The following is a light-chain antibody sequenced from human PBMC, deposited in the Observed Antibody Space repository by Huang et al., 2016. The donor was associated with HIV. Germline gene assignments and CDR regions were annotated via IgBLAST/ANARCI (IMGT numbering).Light chain of an antibody. V-gene: IGKV3-20*01. CDR2: GAS. CDR3: QQYGSSLA. J-gene: IGKJ1*01. CDR1: QTVGSY. Sequence: EVVLTQSPATLSLSPGERATLSCRASQTVGSYLAWYQQKPGQSPRLLIFGASSTATGISDRFRGSGSGTDFTLTISRLEPEDFAVYYCQQYGSSLAFGPGTKVEIK.